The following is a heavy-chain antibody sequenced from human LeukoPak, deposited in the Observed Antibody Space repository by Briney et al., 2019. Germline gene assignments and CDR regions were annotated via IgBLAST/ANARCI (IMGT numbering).Heavy chain of an antibody. D-gene: IGHD6-6*01. CDR3: ARCKYSSSSRAWPGWFDP. Sequence: SETLSLTCTVSGGSISSGGYYWSWLRQHPGKGLEWIGYIYYSGSTYYNPSLKSRVTISVDTSKNQFSLKLSSVTAADTAVYYCARCKYSSSSRAWPGWFDPWGQGTLVTVSS. V-gene: IGHV4-31*03. CDR1: GGSISSGGYY. J-gene: IGHJ5*02. CDR2: IYYSGST.